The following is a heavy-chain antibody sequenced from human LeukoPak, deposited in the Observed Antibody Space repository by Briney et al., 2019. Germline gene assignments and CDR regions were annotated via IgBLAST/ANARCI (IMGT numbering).Heavy chain of an antibody. V-gene: IGHV3-66*01. J-gene: IGHJ4*02. CDR1: GFTVSSNY. Sequence: GGSLRLSCAASGFTVSSNYMSWVRQAPGKGLEWVSVIYSGGSTYYADSVKGRFTISRDNSKNTLYLQMNSLRAEDTAVYYCARIYQSSGISSGYFDYWGQGTLVTVSS. CDR3: ARIYQSSGISSGYFDY. CDR2: IYSGGST. D-gene: IGHD6-19*01.